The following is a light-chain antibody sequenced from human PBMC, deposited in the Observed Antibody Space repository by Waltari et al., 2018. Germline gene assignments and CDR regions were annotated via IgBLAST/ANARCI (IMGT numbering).Light chain of an antibody. V-gene: IGKV1-39*01. CDR2: AAS. CDR1: QTISSY. Sequence: DIQMTQSPSSLSASVGDRVTITCRTSQTISSYVNWYQQKPGKAPEVLIFAASSLQRGVPSRFSGSGSGTEFTRTITSLQPEDFATYYCQQTYTLPPWTFGQGTKVEFK. J-gene: IGKJ1*01. CDR3: QQTYTLPPWT.